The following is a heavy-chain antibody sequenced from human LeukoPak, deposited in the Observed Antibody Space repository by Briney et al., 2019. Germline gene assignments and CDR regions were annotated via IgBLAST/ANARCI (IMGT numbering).Heavy chain of an antibody. D-gene: IGHD2/OR15-2a*01. V-gene: IGHV3-30*04. CDR1: GFTFSNYA. Sequence: PGGSLRLSCAASGFTFSNYAMHWVRQAPGKGLEWVAVISYDGGNEYYADSVKGGFTISRDNSKNALYLQMNSLRAEDTAVYYCARDNNCDYWGQGTLVTVSS. CDR3: ARDNNCDY. J-gene: IGHJ4*02. CDR2: ISYDGGNE.